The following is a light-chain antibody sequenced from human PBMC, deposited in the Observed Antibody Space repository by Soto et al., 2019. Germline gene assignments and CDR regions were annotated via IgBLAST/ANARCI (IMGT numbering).Light chain of an antibody. J-gene: IGLJ1*01. CDR1: SSDVGGYNF. CDR3: SSYPSSFYV. Sequence: QSVLTQPASVSGSPGQSITISCTGTSSDVGGYNFVSWYQQHPCKAPKLMIYDVSDRPSGVSNRLSGSKSGNTASLTISGLQAEDEADYYCSSYPSSFYVFGTGTKVTVL. V-gene: IGLV2-14*01. CDR2: DVS.